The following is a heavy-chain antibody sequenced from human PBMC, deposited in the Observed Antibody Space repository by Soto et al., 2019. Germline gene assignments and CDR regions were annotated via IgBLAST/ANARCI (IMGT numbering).Heavy chain of an antibody. Sequence: SGPTLVNPTHTLTLTCTFSGFSLSTFGMGVGWIRQPPGKAMEWLALIYWNDDKRYSPSLKSRLTITKDTSKNLVVLKMTNMDHVDTATYYCVKSSEGSPSDKWGQGTLVTVSS. V-gene: IGHV2-5*01. J-gene: IGHJ4*02. CDR3: VKSSEGSPSDK. CDR2: IYWNDDK. D-gene: IGHD3-22*01. CDR1: GFSLSTFGMG.